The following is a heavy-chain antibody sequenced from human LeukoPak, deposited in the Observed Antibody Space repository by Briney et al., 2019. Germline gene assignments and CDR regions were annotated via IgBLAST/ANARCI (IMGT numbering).Heavy chain of an antibody. Sequence: GGSLRLSCAASGFTFSSYEMNWVRQAPGKGLEWVSYISSSGSTMYYADSVKGRFTISRDNAKNSLYLQMNSLRAEDTAVYYCARKYGSWYDCWGQGTLVTVSS. CDR3: ARKYGSWYDC. D-gene: IGHD2-2*01. V-gene: IGHV3-48*03. CDR1: GFTFSSYE. CDR2: ISSSGSTM. J-gene: IGHJ5*01.